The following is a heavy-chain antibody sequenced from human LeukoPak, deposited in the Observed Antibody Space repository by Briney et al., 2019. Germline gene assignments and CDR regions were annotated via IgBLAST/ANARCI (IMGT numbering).Heavy chain of an antibody. Sequence: PGGSLRLSCAASGFTFDDYAMHWVRQAPGKGLEWVSGISWNSGSIGYADSVKGRFTISRDNAKNSLYLQMNSLRAEGTALYYCAKDTRAAAGTLFDYWGQGTLVTVSS. CDR1: GFTFDDYA. J-gene: IGHJ4*02. V-gene: IGHV3-9*01. D-gene: IGHD6-13*01. CDR2: ISWNSGSI. CDR3: AKDTRAAAGTLFDY.